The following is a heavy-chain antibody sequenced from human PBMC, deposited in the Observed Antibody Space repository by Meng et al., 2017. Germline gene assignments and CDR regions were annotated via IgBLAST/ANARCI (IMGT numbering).Heavy chain of an antibody. J-gene: IGHJ4*02. CDR1: GYTLTSSS. CDR3: ARRYYYDSSGYYFYVFGY. Sequence: VPPVQSGSELKKPWSSVTVSCKASGYTLTSSSMNWVLQAPGQGLEWMGWINTNTGNPMYAQGFTGRFVFSLDTFVSTAYLQISSLKAEDTAVYYCARRYYYDSSGYYFYVFGYWGQGTLVTVSS. CDR2: INTNTGNP. V-gene: IGHV7-4-1*02. D-gene: IGHD3-22*01.